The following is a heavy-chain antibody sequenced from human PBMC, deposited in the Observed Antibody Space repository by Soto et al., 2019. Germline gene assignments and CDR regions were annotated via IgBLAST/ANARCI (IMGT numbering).Heavy chain of an antibody. Sequence: QVQLQESGPGLVKPSGTLSLTCAVSGGSIINSNWWSWVRQPPGKGLEWIGEIYHSGDTNYNPSLKSRLTMSVDKYKNQFSLKVSSVTAADTAVYYCARVVVAAMDVWGQGTTVTVSS. J-gene: IGHJ6*02. V-gene: IGHV4-4*02. CDR1: GGSIINSNW. CDR2: IYHSGDT. D-gene: IGHD2-15*01. CDR3: ARVVVAAMDV.